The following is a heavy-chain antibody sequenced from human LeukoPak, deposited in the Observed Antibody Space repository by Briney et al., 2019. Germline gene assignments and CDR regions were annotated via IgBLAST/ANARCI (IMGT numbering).Heavy chain of an antibody. J-gene: IGHJ3*02. CDR3: ARRLGYSDAFDI. D-gene: IGHD5-18*01. Sequence: SETLSLTCTVSGGSISSYYWSWIRQPPGKGLEWIGYIYYSGSTNYNPSLKSRVTISVGTSKNQFSLKLSSVTAADTAVYYCARRLGYSDAFDIWGQGTMVTVSS. CDR2: IYYSGST. CDR1: GGSISSYY. V-gene: IGHV4-59*08.